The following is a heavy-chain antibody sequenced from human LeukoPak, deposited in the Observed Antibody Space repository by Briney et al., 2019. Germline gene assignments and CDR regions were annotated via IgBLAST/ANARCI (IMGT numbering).Heavy chain of an antibody. V-gene: IGHV1-46*01. CDR3: ARDRYSSSWYPEY. CDR2: INPSGGST. Sequence: GSVTVSCKASGYTFTNYYMHWVRQAPGQGLEWMGIINPSGGSTSYAQKFQGRVTMTRDTSTSTVYMEVSSLRSEDTAVYYCARDRYSSSWYPEYWGQGTLVTVSS. J-gene: IGHJ4*02. D-gene: IGHD6-13*01. CDR1: GYTFTNYY.